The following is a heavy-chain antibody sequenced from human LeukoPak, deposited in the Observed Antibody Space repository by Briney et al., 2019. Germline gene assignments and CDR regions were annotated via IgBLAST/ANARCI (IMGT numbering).Heavy chain of an antibody. D-gene: IGHD3-10*01. CDR1: GYTFTGYY. V-gene: IGHV1-2*02. J-gene: IGHJ5*02. CDR3: ARDGYELLWLGELLYNNNWCAP. CDR2: INPNSGGT. Sequence: ASVKVSCKASGYTFTGYYMHWVRQAPGQGLEWMGWINPNSGGTNYAQKFQGRVTMTRDTSISTAYMELSRLRSDDTAVYCCARDGYELLWLGELLYNNNWCAPWGEGTVVTVSS.